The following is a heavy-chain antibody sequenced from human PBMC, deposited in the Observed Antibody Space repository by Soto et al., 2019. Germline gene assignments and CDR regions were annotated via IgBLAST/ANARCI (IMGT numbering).Heavy chain of an antibody. V-gene: IGHV3-30-3*01. CDR1: GFTVSSYA. CDR3: ARDSGSYRPLGMFDY. D-gene: IGHD1-26*01. CDR2: ISYDGSNK. J-gene: IGHJ4*02. Sequence: QVQLVESGGGVVQPGRSLRLSCAASGFTVSSYAMHWVRQAPGKGLEWVAVISYDGSNKYYADSVKGRFTISRDNSKNTLYLQMNSLRAEDTAVYYCARDSGSYRPLGMFDYWGQGTLVTVSS.